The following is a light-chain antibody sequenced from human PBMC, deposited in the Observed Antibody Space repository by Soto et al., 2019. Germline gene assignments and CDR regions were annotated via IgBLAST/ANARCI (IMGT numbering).Light chain of an antibody. CDR3: QQCYTFPWT. CDR1: QGIGNY. V-gene: IGKV1D-8*01. CDR2: AAS. J-gene: IGKJ1*01. Sequence: VVWMTQSPSLLSASAGDRVTISCRVSQGIGNYLAWYQQKPGKAPELLIYAASILQSGVPSRFSGSRSGTDFTLTISYLQSEDLATYYCQQCYTFPWTFGQGTKVGIK.